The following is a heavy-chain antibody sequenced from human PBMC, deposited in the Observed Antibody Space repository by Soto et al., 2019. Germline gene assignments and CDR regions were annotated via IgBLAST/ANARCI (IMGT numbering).Heavy chain of an antibody. J-gene: IGHJ6*02. V-gene: IGHV4-31*03. D-gene: IGHD2-2*01. Sequence: SETLSLTCTVSGGSIGSGGYYWSWIRQHPGKGLEWIGYIYYSGSTYYNPSLESRVTISVDTSKNQFSLKVSSVTAADTAVYYCARLGGYCSTTSCYGYYGMDVWGQGTTVTVSS. CDR2: IYYSGST. CDR3: ARLGGYCSTTSCYGYYGMDV. CDR1: GGSIGSGGYY.